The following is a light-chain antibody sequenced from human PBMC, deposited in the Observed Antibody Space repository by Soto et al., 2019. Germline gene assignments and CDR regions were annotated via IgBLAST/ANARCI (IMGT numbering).Light chain of an antibody. CDR3: QQSFITPPLT. J-gene: IGKJ4*01. V-gene: IGKV1-39*01. Sequence: DIQMTQSPSSLSASIGDRITITCRASQSISTYLNWYQQKPGKAPNLLIYGASTLQSGVPSRFSGRGSATDLTITISSLQPEDFATYYCQQSFITPPLTFGGGTKVDIK. CDR1: QSISTY. CDR2: GAS.